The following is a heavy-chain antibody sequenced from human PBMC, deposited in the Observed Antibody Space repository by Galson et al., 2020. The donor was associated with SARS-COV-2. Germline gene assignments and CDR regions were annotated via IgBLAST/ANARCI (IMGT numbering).Heavy chain of an antibody. J-gene: IGHJ3*02. CDR2: INSDGSSR. Sequence: GGSLRLSCAASGFTFSSYWMHWVRQAPGKGLLWVSRINSDGSSRSYADSVKGRFTISRDNAKNTLTLQMNSLRAEDTAMYYCAKEYYYDSSGPLHAFDIWGQGTMVTVSS. CDR3: AKEYYYDSSGPLHAFDI. D-gene: IGHD3-22*01. V-gene: IGHV3-74*01. CDR1: GFTFSSYW.